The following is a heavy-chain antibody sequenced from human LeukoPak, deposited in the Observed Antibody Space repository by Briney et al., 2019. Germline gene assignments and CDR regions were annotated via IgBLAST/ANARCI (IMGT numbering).Heavy chain of an antibody. Sequence: GGSLRLSCGASGFTFSTNGMSWVRQAPGKGLEWVSAIRGSGDNTYYADSVRGRFTISRDSSSNTLYLQMNSLRADDTAVYYCAKSGDVTSMRFGELNWGQGTQVTVSS. J-gene: IGHJ4*02. D-gene: IGHD2-8*02. CDR3: AKSGDVTSMRFGELN. CDR2: IRGSGDNT. V-gene: IGHV3-23*01. CDR1: GFTFSTNG.